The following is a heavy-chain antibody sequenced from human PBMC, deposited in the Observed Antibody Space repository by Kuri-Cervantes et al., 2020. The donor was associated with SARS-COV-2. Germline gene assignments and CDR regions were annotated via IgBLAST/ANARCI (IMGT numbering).Heavy chain of an antibody. V-gene: IGHV4-34*01. CDR1: GGSFSGYY. CDR3: ARDYSNYFGY. D-gene: IGHD5-18*01. CDR2: INHSGST. Sequence: SQTLSLTCAVYGGSFSGYYWSWIRQPPGKGLEWIGEINHSGSTNYNPSLKSRVTISVDTSKNQFSLKLSSVTAADTAVYFCARDYSNYFGYWGQGTLVTVSS. J-gene: IGHJ4*02.